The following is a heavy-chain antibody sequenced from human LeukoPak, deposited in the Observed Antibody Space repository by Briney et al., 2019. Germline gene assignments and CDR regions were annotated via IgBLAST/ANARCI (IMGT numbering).Heavy chain of an antibody. Sequence: PSETLSLTCTVSGDSINSGGYFWSWIRQHPGKGLEWTGYIYYSGSTYYNPSLKSRVTISVDTSKNQFSLKLSSVTAADTAVYYCTRDGPRSSGYPDNWGQGTLVTVSS. D-gene: IGHD3-22*01. CDR3: TRDGPRSSGYPDN. J-gene: IGHJ4*02. CDR2: IYYSGST. CDR1: GDSINSGGYF. V-gene: IGHV4-31*03.